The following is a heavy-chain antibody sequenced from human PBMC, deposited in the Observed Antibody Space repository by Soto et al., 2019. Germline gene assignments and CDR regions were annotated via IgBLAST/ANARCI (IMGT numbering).Heavy chain of an antibody. CDR2: IIPIFGTT. V-gene: IGHV1-69*06. CDR3: ARELSAVKRLESFKYYRMDV. CDR1: GGTFSSNP. Sequence: QVQLMQSGAEVRKPGSSVTVSCKASGGTFSSNPISWVRQAPGQGLEWMGGIIPIFGTTHYARKFLDRVTLTADRATHSAYMELTSLTSDDTAIYYCARELSAVKRLESFKYYRMDVWGQGTTVTVS. J-gene: IGHJ6*02. D-gene: IGHD4-17*01.